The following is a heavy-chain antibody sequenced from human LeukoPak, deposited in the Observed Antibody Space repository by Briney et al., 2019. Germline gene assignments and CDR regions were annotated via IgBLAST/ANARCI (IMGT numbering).Heavy chain of an antibody. Sequence: SETLSLTCSVSGVSISDYHWIWIRQPPAKGLEWMGYFSYSGSTRYNPSLKSRVTMSVDTSKNQFSLRLISVAAADAAVYYCARMYSGTSYYFDFWGQGTLVTVSS. CDR3: ARMYSGTSYYFDF. J-gene: IGHJ4*02. CDR2: FSYSGST. D-gene: IGHD1-26*01. CDR1: GVSISDYH. V-gene: IGHV4-59*01.